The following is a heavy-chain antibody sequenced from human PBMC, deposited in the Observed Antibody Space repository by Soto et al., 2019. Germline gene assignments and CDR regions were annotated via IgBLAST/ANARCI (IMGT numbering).Heavy chain of an antibody. Sequence: TSETLSLTCTVSGGSISSGDYYWSWIRQHPGKGLEYIGYIYYSGGTYYNPSLKSRVTISVDTSKNQFSLKLSSVTAADTAVYYCVRVPYDSSGYFDYWGQGTQVTVSS. V-gene: IGHV4-31*03. CDR2: IYYSGGT. D-gene: IGHD3-22*01. CDR3: VRVPYDSSGYFDY. J-gene: IGHJ4*02. CDR1: GGSISSGDYY.